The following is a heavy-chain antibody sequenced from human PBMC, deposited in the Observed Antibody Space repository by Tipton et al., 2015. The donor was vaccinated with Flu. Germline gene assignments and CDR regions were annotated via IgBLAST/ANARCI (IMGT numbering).Heavy chain of an antibody. J-gene: IGHJ4*02. CDR1: GGSISSGDYY. D-gene: IGHD3-10*01. CDR3: ARVEYSYGYYGSGISADYYFDY. CDR2: IYYSGST. Sequence: LRLSCTVSGGSISSGDYYWSWIRQPPGKGLEWIGYIYYSGSTYYNPSLKSRVTISVDTSKNQFSLKLSSVTAADTAVYYCARVEYSYGYYGSGISADYYFDYWGQGTLVTGSS. V-gene: IGHV4-30-4*01.